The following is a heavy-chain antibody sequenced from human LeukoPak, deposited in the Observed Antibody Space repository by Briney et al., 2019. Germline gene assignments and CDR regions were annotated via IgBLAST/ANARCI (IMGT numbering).Heavy chain of an antibody. CDR3: AREDYDSSGEYFQH. J-gene: IGHJ1*01. V-gene: IGHV1-2*02. CDR1: GYTFAGYY. CDR2: MNPNSGDT. D-gene: IGHD3-22*01. Sequence: ASVKVSCKASGYTFAGYYMHWVRQAPGQGLEWMGWMNPNSGDTNYAQKFQGRVTMTRDTSISTAYMELSRLRSDDTAVYYCAREDYDSSGEYFQHWGQGTMVTVSS.